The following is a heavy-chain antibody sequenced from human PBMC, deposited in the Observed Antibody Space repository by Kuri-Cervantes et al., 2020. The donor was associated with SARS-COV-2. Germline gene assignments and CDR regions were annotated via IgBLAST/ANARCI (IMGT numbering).Heavy chain of an antibody. J-gene: IGHJ4*02. CDR2: ISHDGSNK. Sequence: GESLKISCAASGFIFSNYGIHWVRQAPGKGLEWVAVISHDGSNKYYADSVKGQFTISRDNSKDTVFPRLNSLRVEDTAVYYCAREARDYYDTSGYLDYWGQGFLVTVSS. CDR1: GFIFSNYG. V-gene: IGHV3-30*03. D-gene: IGHD3-22*01. CDR3: AREARDYYDTSGYLDY.